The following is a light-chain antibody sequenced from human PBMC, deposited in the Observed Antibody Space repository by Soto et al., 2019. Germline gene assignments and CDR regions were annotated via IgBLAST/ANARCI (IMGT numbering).Light chain of an antibody. J-gene: IGKJ1*01. CDR1: QSVSSD. V-gene: IGKV3-15*01. CDR2: GSS. CDR3: QEYNNGART. Sequence: EIVMTQSPATLSVSPGERATLSCRASQSVSSDLAWYHQKPGQAPRLLIYGSSTRATGIPARFSCSGSGTDFTLTNNSLQTEDFAVYYCQEYNNGARTFGQGTKVEIK.